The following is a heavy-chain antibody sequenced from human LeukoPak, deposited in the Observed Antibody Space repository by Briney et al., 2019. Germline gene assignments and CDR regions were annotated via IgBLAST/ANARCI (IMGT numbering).Heavy chain of an antibody. Sequence: HPGRSLRLSCAASGFTFSSYGMHWVRQAPGKGLEWVAVIWYDGSNKYYADSVKGRSTISRDNSKNTLYLQMNSLRAEDTAVYYCARDWSQYYYDSSGYYSGFDYWGQGTLVTVSS. CDR1: GFTFSSYG. CDR2: IWYDGSNK. CDR3: ARDWSQYYYDSSGYYSGFDY. V-gene: IGHV3-33*01. D-gene: IGHD3-22*01. J-gene: IGHJ4*02.